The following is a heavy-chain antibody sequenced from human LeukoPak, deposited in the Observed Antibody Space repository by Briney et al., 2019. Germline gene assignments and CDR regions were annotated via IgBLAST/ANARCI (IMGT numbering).Heavy chain of an antibody. D-gene: IGHD3-3*01. CDR2: IYYSGST. J-gene: IGHJ5*02. Sequence: KSSQTLSLTCTVSGGSISSGGYYWSWIRQHPGKGLEWIGYIYYSGSTYYNPSLKSRVTLSVDTSKNQFSLKLSSVTAADTAVYYCARGSRITIFGVANGFDPWGQGTLVTVSS. V-gene: IGHV4-31*03. CDR3: ARGSRITIFGVANGFDP. CDR1: GGSISSGGYY.